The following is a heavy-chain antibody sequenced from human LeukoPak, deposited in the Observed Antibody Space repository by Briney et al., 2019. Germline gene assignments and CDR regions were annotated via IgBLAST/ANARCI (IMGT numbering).Heavy chain of an antibody. Sequence: NPGGSLRLSCAAYGFTFSNYWMTWVRQDPGKGLGWVANTKQDEYKKYHVDSVEGRFTIYRDNAKNSLYLHMNYLRAEDTAVYFCARDGARAGRYYHMDVWGKGTTVTVSS. CDR1: GFTFSNYW. CDR2: TKQDEYKK. J-gene: IGHJ6*03. D-gene: IGHD4/OR15-4a*01. CDR3: ARDGARAGRYYHMDV. V-gene: IGHV3-7*01.